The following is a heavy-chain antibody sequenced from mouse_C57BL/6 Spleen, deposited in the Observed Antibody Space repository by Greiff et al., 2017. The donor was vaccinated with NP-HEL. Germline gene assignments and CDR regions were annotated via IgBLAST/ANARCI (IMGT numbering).Heavy chain of an antibody. J-gene: IGHJ3*01. CDR3: TRMGNDGYSFAY. V-gene: IGHV5-9-1*02. D-gene: IGHD2-3*01. CDR1: GFTFSSYA. Sequence: EVKLVESGEGLVKPGGSLKLSCAASGFTFSSYAMSWVRQTPEKRLEWVAYISSGGDYIYYADTVKGRFTISRDNARNTLYLQMSSLKSEDTTMYYCTRMGNDGYSFAYWGQGTLVTVSA. CDR2: ISSGGDYI.